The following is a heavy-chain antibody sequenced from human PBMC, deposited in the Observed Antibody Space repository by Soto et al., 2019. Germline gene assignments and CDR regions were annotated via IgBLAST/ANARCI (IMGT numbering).Heavy chain of an antibody. CDR3: TRDIFRTITAVDY. J-gene: IGHJ4*02. D-gene: IGHD2-21*01. V-gene: IGHV3-9*01. CDR2: ISANGAFD. Sequence: EVQLVESGGGLVEPGRSLRLSCAASGFNFDDHAMNWVRLAPGKGLEWVSGISANGAFDGYANSVKGRFTISRDNAKNNLFLQMSSLGREDTAVYYCTRDIFRTITAVDYWGQGTLVTVSS. CDR1: GFNFDDHA.